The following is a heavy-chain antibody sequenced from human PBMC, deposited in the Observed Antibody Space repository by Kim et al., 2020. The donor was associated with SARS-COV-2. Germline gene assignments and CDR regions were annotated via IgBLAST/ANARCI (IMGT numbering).Heavy chain of an antibody. CDR2: IIPILGIA. Sequence: SVKVSCKASGGTFSSYAISWVRQAPGQGLEWMGRIIPILGIANYAQKFQGRVTITADKSTSTAYMELSSLRSEDTAVYYCARYYDSSGYTNWYFDLWGRGTLVTVSS. CDR3: ARYYDSSGYTNWYFDL. D-gene: IGHD3-22*01. V-gene: IGHV1-69*04. J-gene: IGHJ2*01. CDR1: GGTFSSYA.